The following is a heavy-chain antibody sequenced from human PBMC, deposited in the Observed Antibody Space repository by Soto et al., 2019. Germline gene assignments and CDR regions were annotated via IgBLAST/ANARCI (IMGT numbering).Heavy chain of an antibody. D-gene: IGHD3-16*01. Sequence: PGESLKISCKGSGYTFTNNWICWVRQMPGKGLEWMGIIYPGDSETRYSPSSQGQVTISADKSINTAYLQWSSLKASDTAIYYCARTFGGHLYSFDFWGQGTLVTVSS. CDR1: GYTFTNNW. J-gene: IGHJ4*02. CDR3: ARTFGGHLYSFDF. CDR2: IYPGDSET. V-gene: IGHV5-51*01.